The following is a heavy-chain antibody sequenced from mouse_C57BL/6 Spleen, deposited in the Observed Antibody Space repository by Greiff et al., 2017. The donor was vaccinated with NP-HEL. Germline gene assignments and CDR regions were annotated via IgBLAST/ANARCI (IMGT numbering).Heavy chain of an antibody. CDR1: GYTFTDYE. D-gene: IGHD2-1*01. Sequence: LVESGAELVRPGASVTLSCKASGYTFTDYEMHWVKQTPVHGLEWIGAIDPETGGTAYNQKFKGKAILTADKSSSTAYMELRSLTSEDSAVYYCTRWMVKETWFAYWGQGTPVTVSA. V-gene: IGHV1-15*01. J-gene: IGHJ3*01. CDR3: TRWMVKETWFAY. CDR2: IDPETGGT.